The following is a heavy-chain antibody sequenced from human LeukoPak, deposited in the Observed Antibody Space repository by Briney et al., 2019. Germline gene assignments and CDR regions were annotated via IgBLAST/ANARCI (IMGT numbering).Heavy chain of an antibody. CDR3: VKEVTGYGYFDH. CDR2: LNGGRT. J-gene: IGHJ4*02. V-gene: IGHV3-23*01. CDR1: GFTFSNYA. Sequence: PGGSLRLSCVASGFTFSNYAMSWVRQAPGKGLEWIAALNGGRTFFQDSVRGRFTISRDNSKNTLYLQLNSLRGDDTAVYCVKEVTGYGYFDHWGRGTLVTVSS. D-gene: IGHD2-2*03.